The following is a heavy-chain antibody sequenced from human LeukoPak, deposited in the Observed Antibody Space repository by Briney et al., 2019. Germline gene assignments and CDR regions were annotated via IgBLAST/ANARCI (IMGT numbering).Heavy chain of an antibody. CDR2: INASGGST. V-gene: IGHV1-46*03. D-gene: IGHD3-22*01. CDR1: GYTFTSYY. CDR3: ARLFSYYYDSSGYREGGFDY. J-gene: IGHJ4*02. Sequence: ASVKVSCKASGYTFTSYYMHWVRQAPGQGLEWMGVINASGGSTSYAQKFQGRVTMTRDTSTSAVYMELSSLRSEDTAVYYCARLFSYYYDSSGYREGGFDYWGQGTLVTVSS.